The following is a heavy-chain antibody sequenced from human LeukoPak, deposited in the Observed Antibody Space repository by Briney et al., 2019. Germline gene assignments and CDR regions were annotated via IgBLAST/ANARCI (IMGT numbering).Heavy chain of an antibody. CDR2: IDYSGST. J-gene: IGHJ4*02. Sequence: PSETLSLTCTVSGGSISSYYWSWIRQPPGKGLERIGYIDYSGSTKYSPSLKSRVTISVDTSKKQFSLKLSSVPAADTAVYYCAREIGGTYYFHYWGQGTLVTVSS. D-gene: IGHD1-26*01. CDR3: AREIGGTYYFHY. V-gene: IGHV4-59*01. CDR1: GGSISSYY.